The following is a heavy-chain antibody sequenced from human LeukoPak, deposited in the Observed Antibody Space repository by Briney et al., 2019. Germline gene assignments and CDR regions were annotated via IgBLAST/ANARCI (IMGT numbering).Heavy chain of an antibody. D-gene: IGHD6-19*01. J-gene: IGHJ4*02. CDR1: GGSFSGYY. V-gene: IGHV4-34*01. CDR2: INHSGSN. Sequence: SETLSLTCAVYGGSFSGYYWSWIRQPPGKGLEWIGEINHSGSNNYNPSLKSRVTISVDTSKNQFSLKLSSVTAADKAVYYCARGGIAVAGPFDYWGQGTLVTVSS. CDR3: ARGGIAVAGPFDY.